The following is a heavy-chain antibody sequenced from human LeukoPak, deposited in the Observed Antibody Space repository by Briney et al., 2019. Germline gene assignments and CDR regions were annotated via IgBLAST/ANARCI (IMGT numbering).Heavy chain of an antibody. V-gene: IGHV3-21*01. CDR2: ISSSSSYI. D-gene: IGHD4-17*01. CDR1: GFTFSSYS. J-gene: IGHJ4*02. CDR3: ARGQTYYGDTAGY. Sequence: GSLRLSCAASGFTFSSYSMNWVRQAPGKGLEWVSSISSSSSYIYYADSVKGRFTISRDNAKNSLYLQMNSLRAEDTAVYYCARGQTYYGDTAGYWGQGTLVTVSS.